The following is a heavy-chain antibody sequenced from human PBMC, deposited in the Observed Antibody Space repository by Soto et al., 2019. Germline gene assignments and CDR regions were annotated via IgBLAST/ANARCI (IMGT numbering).Heavy chain of an antibody. CDR1: GFTFSIYS. D-gene: IGHD1-26*01. Sequence: GGSLRLSCAASGFTFSIYSMNWVRQAPGKGLEWVSYIMPGSSHILYADSVKGRFTISRDNAKNSLYLQMNSLRAEDTAVYYCAIEKVGPTSVHVFDIWGQGTMVTVSS. V-gene: IGHV3-48*01. CDR2: IMPGSSHI. J-gene: IGHJ3*02. CDR3: AIEKVGPTSVHVFDI.